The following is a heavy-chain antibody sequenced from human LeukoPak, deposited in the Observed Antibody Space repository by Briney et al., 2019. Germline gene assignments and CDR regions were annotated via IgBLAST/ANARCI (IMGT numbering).Heavy chain of an antibody. CDR1: GFTLSSYS. CDR2: ISSSSSYI. D-gene: IGHD3-3*01. CDR3: ARTYDFWSGTTDY. Sequence: GGSLRLSCAASGFTLSSYSMNWVRQAPGKGLEWVSSISSSSSYIYYADSVKGRFTIFRDNAKNSLYLQMNSLRAEDTAVYYCARTYDFWSGTTDYWGQGTLVTVSS. V-gene: IGHV3-21*01. J-gene: IGHJ4*02.